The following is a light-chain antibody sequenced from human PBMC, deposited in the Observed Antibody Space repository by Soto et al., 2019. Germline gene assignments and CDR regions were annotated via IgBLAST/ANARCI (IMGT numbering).Light chain of an antibody. Sequence: DIVMTQSPDSLAVSLGERATIYCKSSQSVVNDSNYKKYLSWYQQKPGQPPKLLIYWASTRESGVPDRFSGSGSATDFALTISSLQAEDVAVYYCQHGSVFGQGTRLQIK. CDR2: WAS. V-gene: IGKV4-1*01. CDR1: QSVVNDSNYKKY. J-gene: IGKJ2*01. CDR3: QHGSV.